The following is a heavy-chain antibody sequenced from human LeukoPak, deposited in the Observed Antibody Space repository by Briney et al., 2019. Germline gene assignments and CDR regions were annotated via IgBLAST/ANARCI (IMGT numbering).Heavy chain of an antibody. V-gene: IGHV4-59*01. D-gene: IGHD3-10*01. CDR3: ASSYYGSGSYFWARTYGIDV. CDR2: IYYSGST. Sequence: KPSETLSLTCTVSGCSISSYYWSWLRQPPGKGLEWVGYIYYSGSTNYNPSLKSRVTISVDTSKNQFSLKLSSVTAADTAVYYCASSYYGSGSYFWARTYGIDVWGQGTTVTVSS. J-gene: IGHJ6*02. CDR1: GCSISSYY.